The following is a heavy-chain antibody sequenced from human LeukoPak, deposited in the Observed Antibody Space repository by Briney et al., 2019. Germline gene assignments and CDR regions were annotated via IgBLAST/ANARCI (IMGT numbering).Heavy chain of an antibody. J-gene: IGHJ4*02. D-gene: IGHD3-10*01. V-gene: IGHV4-39*01. CDR1: GDSISSRNIY. CDR2: VYHSGST. CDR3: ARHLYFYGSGSRYFDF. Sequence: ETLSPTCTVSGDSISSRNIYWGWIRQAPGKGLEWIGTVYHSGSTYYNPSLETRVIISADTSKNQLSLGLSSVTAADTALYYCARHLYFYGSGSRYFDFWGQGTLVTVSS.